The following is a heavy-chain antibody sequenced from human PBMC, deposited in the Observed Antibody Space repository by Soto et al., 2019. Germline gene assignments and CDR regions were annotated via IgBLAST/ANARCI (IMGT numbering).Heavy chain of an antibody. CDR3: VKDNGLGVIPVIYNFAY. CDR1: GFSFGDYA. V-gene: IGHV3-9*01. CDR2: IRWNSGST. D-gene: IGHD3-16*02. Sequence: EVQLVESGGGLVQPGRSLRLSCAASGFSFGDYAMHWVRQAPGKGLEWVAGIRWNSGSTGYADAVKGRFTISTDNAKNALYLQMNSLRAEDTAFYYCVKDNGLGVIPVIYNFAYWGQGTLVTVSS. J-gene: IGHJ4*02.